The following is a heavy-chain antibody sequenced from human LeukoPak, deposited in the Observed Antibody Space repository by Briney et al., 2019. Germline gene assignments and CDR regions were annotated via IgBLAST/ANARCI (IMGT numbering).Heavy chain of an antibody. D-gene: IGHD1-26*01. J-gene: IGHJ5*02. Sequence: SDTLSLTCTVSGGSISSYYWSWIRQPAGKGLEWIGRIYTSGSTNYHPSLKSRVTMSVDTSKNQFSLKLSSVTAADTAVYYCARDAVVGATPWFDPWGQGTLVTVSS. CDR3: ARDAVVGATPWFDP. CDR2: IYTSGST. V-gene: IGHV4-4*07. CDR1: GGSISSYY.